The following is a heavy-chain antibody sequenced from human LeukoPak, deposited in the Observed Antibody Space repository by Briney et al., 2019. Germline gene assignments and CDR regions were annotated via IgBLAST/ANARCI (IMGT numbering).Heavy chain of an antibody. J-gene: IGHJ5*02. CDR1: GFTLSSYT. Sequence: GGSLRLSCAASGFTLSSYTMNWVRQAPGKGLEWVSYISRGSSTIYYADSVKGRFTISRDYAKNSLYLQMNSLRDEDTAVYYCARECGGDCYNWFDPWGQGTLVTVSS. CDR3: ARECGGDCYNWFDP. V-gene: IGHV3-48*02. CDR2: ISRGSSTI. D-gene: IGHD2-21*02.